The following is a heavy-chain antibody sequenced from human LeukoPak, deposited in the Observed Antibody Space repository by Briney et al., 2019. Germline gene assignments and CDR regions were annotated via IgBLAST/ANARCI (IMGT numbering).Heavy chain of an antibody. CDR1: GFTFSSYG. V-gene: IGHV3-23*01. CDR3: AKDLERGVPGVIPFNYFDY. D-gene: IGHD3-10*01. J-gene: IGHJ4*02. CDR2: ISGSGGST. Sequence: GGSLRLSCAASGFTFSSYGMSWVRQAPGKGLEWVSAISGSGGSTYYADSVKGRFTISRDNSKNTLYLQMNSLRAEDTAVYYCAKDLERGVPGVIPFNYFDYWGQGTLVTVSS.